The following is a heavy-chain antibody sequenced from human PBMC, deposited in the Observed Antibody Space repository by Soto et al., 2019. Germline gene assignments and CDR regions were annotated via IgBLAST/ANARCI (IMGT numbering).Heavy chain of an antibody. Sequence: GGSLRLSCAASGFTFSSYAMHWVRQAPGKGLEWVAVISYDGSNKYYADSVKGRFTISRDNSKNTLYLLMNSLSAVDTAVYFCARDVYGDYVGNFGYWGQGTLVTVSS. CDR2: ISYDGSNK. J-gene: IGHJ4*02. CDR1: GFTFSSYA. V-gene: IGHV3-30*04. D-gene: IGHD4-17*01. CDR3: ARDVYGDYVGNFGY.